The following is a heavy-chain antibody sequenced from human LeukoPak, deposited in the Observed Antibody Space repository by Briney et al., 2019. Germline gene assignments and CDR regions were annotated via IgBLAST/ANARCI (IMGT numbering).Heavy chain of an antibody. J-gene: IGHJ6*03. CDR2: ISAYNGNT. Sequence: ASVKVSCKASGYTFTSYGISWVRQAPGQGLEWMGWISAYNGNTNYAQKLQGRVTMTTDTSTSTAYMELRSLRSDDTAVYYCARGSYYYGSGSYYSYYYYYMDVWGEGTTVTISS. V-gene: IGHV1-18*01. D-gene: IGHD3-10*01. CDR1: GYTFTSYG. CDR3: ARGSYYYGSGSYYSYYYYYMDV.